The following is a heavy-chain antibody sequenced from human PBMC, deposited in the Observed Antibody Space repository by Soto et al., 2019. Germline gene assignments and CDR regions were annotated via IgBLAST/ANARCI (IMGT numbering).Heavy chain of an antibody. CDR2: IYYSGST. Sequence: LSLTCTVSGGSISSSSYYWGWIRQPPGKGLEWIGSIYYSGSTYYNPSLKSRVTISVDTSKNQFSLKLSSVTAADTAVYYCAKGDSMTHFDYWGQVTLVTVSS. CDR3: AKGDSMTHFDY. V-gene: IGHV4-39*01. J-gene: IGHJ4*02. CDR1: GGSISSSSYY. D-gene: IGHD3-22*01.